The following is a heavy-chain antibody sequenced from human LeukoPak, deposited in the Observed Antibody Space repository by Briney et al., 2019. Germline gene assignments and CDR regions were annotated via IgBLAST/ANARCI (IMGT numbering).Heavy chain of an antibody. J-gene: IGHJ4*02. Sequence: PSETLSLTCTVSGGSISSYYWSWIRQPPGKGLEWIGYIRYSGSTNYNPSIKSRVTISVDTSENQLSLKLSSVTAADTAVYYCARHGGYRYGGGYYFDYWGQGTLVTVSS. D-gene: IGHD5-18*01. CDR1: GGSISSYY. V-gene: IGHV4-59*08. CDR3: ARHGGYRYGGGYYFDY. CDR2: IRYSGST.